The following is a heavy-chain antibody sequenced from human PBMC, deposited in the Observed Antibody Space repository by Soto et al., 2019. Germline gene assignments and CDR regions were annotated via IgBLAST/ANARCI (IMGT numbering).Heavy chain of an antibody. CDR1: GVPFSSYA. J-gene: IGHJ4*02. Sequence: QVQLVQSGAEMKKPGSSVKVSCKASGVPFSSYAINWVRQAPGQGLQWMGGIIPIFGTANYAQRFQGRVTIAADESTSTAYMELSSLTSEDTAMYYCARGSHSPGIAVAGYYFWGQGTLVTVSS. CDR2: IIPIFGTA. CDR3: ARGSHSPGIAVAGYYF. V-gene: IGHV1-69*01. D-gene: IGHD6-19*01.